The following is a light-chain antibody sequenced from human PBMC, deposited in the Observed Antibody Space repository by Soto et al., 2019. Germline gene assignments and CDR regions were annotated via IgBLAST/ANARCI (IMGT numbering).Light chain of an antibody. CDR1: QSAGNF. V-gene: IGKV3D-15*01. J-gene: IGKJ4*01. CDR2: YIS. CDR3: QQYNNWPLA. Sequence: DIVMTQSPATLSVSPGETASLSCRANQSAGNFLAWYQQKPGQAPRLLIYYISTRATGIPARFSGSGSGTEFTLTISSLQSEDFAVYYCQQYNNWPLAFGGGTKVGT.